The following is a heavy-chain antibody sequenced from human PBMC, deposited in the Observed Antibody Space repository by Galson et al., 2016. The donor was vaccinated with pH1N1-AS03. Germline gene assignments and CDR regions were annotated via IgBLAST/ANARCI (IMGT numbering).Heavy chain of an antibody. J-gene: IGHJ3*02. CDR3: ALPNSGGNAFEI. CDR2: VNWDETR. Sequence: PALVKPTQTLTLTCSVSGVSVTSSAVGVGWFRQPHGNALEWLALVNWDETRRYSPSLKNRLTITKDSSKNQVVLTVTSVDPMDIATYFCALPNSGGNAFEIWGTGTMVTVSS. D-gene: IGHD3-16*01. V-gene: IGHV2-5*02. CDR1: GVSVTSSAVG.